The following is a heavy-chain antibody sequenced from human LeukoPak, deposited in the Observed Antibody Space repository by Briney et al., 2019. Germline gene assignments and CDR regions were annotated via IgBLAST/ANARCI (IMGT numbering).Heavy chain of an antibody. CDR3: ARTYGIAQGAFDI. Sequence: PGGSLRLSCAASGFTFSSYAMHWVRQAPGKGLEWVAVISYDGSNKYYADSVKGRFTISRDNSKNTLYLQMNSLRAEDTAVYYCARTYGIAQGAFDIWGQGTMVTVSS. V-gene: IGHV3-30-3*01. D-gene: IGHD6-13*01. CDR1: GFTFSSYA. CDR2: ISYDGSNK. J-gene: IGHJ3*02.